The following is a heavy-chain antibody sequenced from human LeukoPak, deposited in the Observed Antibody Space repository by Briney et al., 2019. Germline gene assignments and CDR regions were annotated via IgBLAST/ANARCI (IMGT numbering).Heavy chain of an antibody. CDR2: MNPNSGNT. V-gene: IGHV1-8*01. D-gene: IGHD2-15*01. CDR3: ASSNANRYCSGGSCLDY. CDR1: GYTFTSYD. Sequence: ASVKVSCKASGYTFTSYDINWVRQATGQGLEWMGWMNPNSGNTGYAQKFQGRVTMTRNTSISTAYMELSSLRSEDTAVYYCASSNANRYCSGGSCLDYWGQGTLVTVSS. J-gene: IGHJ4*02.